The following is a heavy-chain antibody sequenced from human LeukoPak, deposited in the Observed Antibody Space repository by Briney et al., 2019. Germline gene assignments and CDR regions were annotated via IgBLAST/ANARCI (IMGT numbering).Heavy chain of an antibody. CDR2: INTHGNTA. V-gene: IGHV3-74*01. CDR3: AKDMSGDGFWYFDL. J-gene: IGHJ2*01. CDR1: GFKFNSYW. D-gene: IGHD2-21*01. Sequence: HSGGSLRLSCAVSGFKFNSYWMNWVRQVPGKGLVWVAHINTHGNTANYADSVKGRFTISRDNAKNSLYLQMNSLRAEDTALYYCAKDMSGDGFWYFDLWGRGTLVTVSS.